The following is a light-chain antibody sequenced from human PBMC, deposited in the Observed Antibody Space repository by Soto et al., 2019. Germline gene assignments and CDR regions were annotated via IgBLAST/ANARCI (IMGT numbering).Light chain of an antibody. CDR3: QQSYSTLSIT. Sequence: DIQMTQSPSSLSASVGDRVTITCRASQRISSYLNWYQQKPGKAPKLLIYAATSLQSGVPPRFSGSGSGTDFTLTISSLQPEDFATYYCQQSYSTLSITFGQGTRLEIK. CDR2: AAT. V-gene: IGKV1-39*01. J-gene: IGKJ5*01. CDR1: QRISSY.